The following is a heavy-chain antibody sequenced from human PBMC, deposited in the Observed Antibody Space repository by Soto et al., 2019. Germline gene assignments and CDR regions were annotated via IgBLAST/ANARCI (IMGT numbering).Heavy chain of an antibody. Sequence: ASVKVSCKASGYTFTSYAMHWVRQAPGQRLEWMGWINAGNGNTKYSQKFQGRVTITRDTSASTAYMELSSLRSEDTAVYYCAKDIVVVPAASDAFDIWGQGTMVNVS. CDR3: AKDIVVVPAASDAFDI. CDR1: GYTFTSYA. CDR2: INAGNGNT. J-gene: IGHJ3*02. D-gene: IGHD2-2*01. V-gene: IGHV1-3*01.